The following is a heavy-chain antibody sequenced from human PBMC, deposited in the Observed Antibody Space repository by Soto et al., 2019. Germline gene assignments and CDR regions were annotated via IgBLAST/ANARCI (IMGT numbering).Heavy chain of an antibody. D-gene: IGHD5-12*01. CDR2: ISSSSSTI. CDR3: AREGYSGYDPYYYYYMDV. Sequence: PGGSLRLSCAASGFTFSSYSMNWVRQAPGKGLEWVSYISSSSSTIYYADSVKGRFTISRDNAKNSLYLQMNSLRAEDTAVYYCAREGYSGYDPYYYYYMDVWGKGTKVTVSS. V-gene: IGHV3-48*01. J-gene: IGHJ6*03. CDR1: GFTFSSYS.